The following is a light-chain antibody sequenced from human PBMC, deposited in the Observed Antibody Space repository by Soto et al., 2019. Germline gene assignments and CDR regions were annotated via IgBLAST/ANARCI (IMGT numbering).Light chain of an antibody. CDR1: NSDVGGYDH. V-gene: IGLV2-14*01. CDR2: EVS. Sequence: QSVLTQPASVSGSPGQSITISCTGTNSDVGGYDHVSWYQLRPGKAPKLLISEVSDRPSGVPDRFSGSKSGNTAALTISGLQAEDEADYYCTSFTSMSTRVFGTGTKVTVL. J-gene: IGLJ1*01. CDR3: TSFTSMSTRV.